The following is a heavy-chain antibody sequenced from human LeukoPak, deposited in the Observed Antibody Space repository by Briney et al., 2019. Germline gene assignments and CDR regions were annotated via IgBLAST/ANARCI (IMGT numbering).Heavy chain of an antibody. V-gene: IGHV3-7*01. CDR3: ASAKTYYYGSGIGY. CDR2: IKQDGSEK. D-gene: IGHD3-10*01. CDR1: GFTFSSYW. Sequence: PGGSLRLSCAASGFTFSSYWMSWVRQAPGKGLEWVANIKQDGSEKYYVDSVKGRFTIPRDNAKNSLYLQMNSLRAEDTAVYYCASAKTYYYGSGIGYWGQGTLVTVSS. J-gene: IGHJ4*02.